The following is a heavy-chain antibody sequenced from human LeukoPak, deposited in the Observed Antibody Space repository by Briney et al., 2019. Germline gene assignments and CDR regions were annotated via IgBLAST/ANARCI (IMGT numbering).Heavy chain of an antibody. V-gene: IGHV3-74*01. CDR3: ARDPFREPYCSSTSCPDAFDI. D-gene: IGHD2-2*01. Sequence: GGSLRLSCAASGFTFSSYWMHWVRQAPGKGLVWVSHINTDGSSTTYADSVKGRFTISRDNAKNSLYLQMNSLRAEDTAVYYCARDPFREPYCSSTSCPDAFDIWGQGTMVTVSS. CDR2: INTDGSST. J-gene: IGHJ3*02. CDR1: GFTFSSYW.